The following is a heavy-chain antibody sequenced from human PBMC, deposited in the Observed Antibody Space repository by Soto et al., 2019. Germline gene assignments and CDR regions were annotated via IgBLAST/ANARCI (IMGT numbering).Heavy chain of an antibody. J-gene: IGHJ6*02. D-gene: IGHD4-4*01. CDR2: ISSSSSYI. CDR1: GFTFSSYS. Sequence: GGSLRLSCAASGFTFSSYSMNWVRQAPGKGLEWVSSISSSSSYIYYADSVKGRFTISRDNAKNSLYLQMNSLRAEDTAVYYCARVLYSTYYYYYGMDVWGQGTTVTVSS. CDR3: ARVLYSTYYYYYGMDV. V-gene: IGHV3-21*01.